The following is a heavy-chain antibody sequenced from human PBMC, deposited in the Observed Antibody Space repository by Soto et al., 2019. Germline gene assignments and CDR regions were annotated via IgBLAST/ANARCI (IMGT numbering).Heavy chain of an antibody. D-gene: IGHD3-10*01. CDR3: ARPGRLGSGRYYYYGMDV. Sequence: GESLKISCKGSGYSFTSYWIGWVREMPGKGLEWMGIIYPGDSDTRYRPSFQGQVTISADKSISTAYLQWSSLKASDTAMYYCARPGRLGSGRYYYYGMDVWGQGTTVTVSS. V-gene: IGHV5-51*01. J-gene: IGHJ6*02. CDR1: GYSFTSYW. CDR2: IYPGDSDT.